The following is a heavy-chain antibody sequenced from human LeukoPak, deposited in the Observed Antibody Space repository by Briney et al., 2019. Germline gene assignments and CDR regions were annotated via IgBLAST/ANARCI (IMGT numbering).Heavy chain of an antibody. CDR2: IKQDGSEK. CDR1: GFTLSSYW. Sequence: PGGSLRLSCAASGFTLSSYWMSWVRQAPGKGLEWVANIKQDGSEKYYVDSVKGRFTISRDNAKNSLFLQMNSLRAEDTALYYSVRGSGTSTRNRLLASCGQGTLVTVSS. V-gene: IGHV3-7*03. J-gene: IGHJ5*02. D-gene: IGHD1-26*01. CDR3: VRGSGTSTRNRLLAS.